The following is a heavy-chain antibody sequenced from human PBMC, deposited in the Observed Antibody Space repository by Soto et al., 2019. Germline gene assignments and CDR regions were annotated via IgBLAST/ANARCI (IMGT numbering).Heavy chain of an antibody. V-gene: IGHV4-39*01. J-gene: IGHJ3*02. Sequence: SETLSLTCTVSGGSISSSSFYWGWIRQPPGKGLEWIGNIYYSGSIYYNPSLKSRVTISVDTSKNQFSLKLSFVTAADTAVYYCARRGGVATTAFDIWSQGTMVTVS. CDR1: GGSISSSSFY. CDR3: ARRGGVATTAFDI. CDR2: IYYSGSI. D-gene: IGHD5-12*01.